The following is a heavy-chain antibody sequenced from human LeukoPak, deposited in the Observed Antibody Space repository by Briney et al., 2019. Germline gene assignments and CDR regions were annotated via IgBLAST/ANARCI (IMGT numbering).Heavy chain of an antibody. CDR2: ITGSTRTT. Sequence: GGSLRLSCAASGFIFNSYGMSWVRQAPGEGLEWVSGITGSTRTTYYADSVEGRFTISRDNAKNMLYLQMNSLRAEDTAVYYCAKDQLNRFCSGGSCSITHDHWGQGTLVTVSS. V-gene: IGHV3-23*01. D-gene: IGHD2-15*01. CDR1: GFIFNSYG. J-gene: IGHJ4*02. CDR3: AKDQLNRFCSGGSCSITHDH.